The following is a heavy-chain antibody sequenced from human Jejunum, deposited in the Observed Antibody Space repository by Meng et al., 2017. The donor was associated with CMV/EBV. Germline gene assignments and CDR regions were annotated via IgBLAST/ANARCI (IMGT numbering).Heavy chain of an antibody. CDR2: ISAYNGNT. J-gene: IGHJ3*02. CDR1: CYTFSNYG. Sequence: ASCYTFSNYGITWVRQAPGQGLEWMGWISAYNGNTNYAQKLQGRVTMTTDTSTSTAYMELRSLRSDDTAVYYCASGVGYGRDAFDIWGQGTMVTVSS. CDR3: ASGVGYGRDAFDI. D-gene: IGHD2-15*01. V-gene: IGHV1-18*01.